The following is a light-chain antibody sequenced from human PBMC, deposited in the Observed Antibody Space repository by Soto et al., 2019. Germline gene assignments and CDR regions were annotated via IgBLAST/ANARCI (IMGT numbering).Light chain of an antibody. Sequence: QSVLTQPASVSGSPGQSITISCTGTSSDVGGYNYVSWYQQHPGKAPKLMIYEVSNRPSGVSNRFSGSKSGNTASLTISGLQAEDEADYYCSSYPSTSTLGFGPGTNVAVL. V-gene: IGLV2-14*01. CDR2: EVS. CDR3: SSYPSTSTLG. CDR1: SSDVGGYNY. J-gene: IGLJ1*01.